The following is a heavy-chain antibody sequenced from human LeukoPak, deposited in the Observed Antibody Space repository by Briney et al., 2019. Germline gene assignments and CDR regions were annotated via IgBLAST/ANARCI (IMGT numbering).Heavy chain of an antibody. D-gene: IGHD2-21*02. CDR1: GYTFTGYY. J-gene: IGHJ4*02. CDR3: ARDIVVVTATYFDY. Sequence: ASVKVSCKASGYTFTGYYMHWVRQAPGQGLEWMGWINPNSGGTNYAQKFQGRVTMTRDTSISTAYTELSRLRSDDTAVYYCARDIVVVTATYFDYWGQGTLVTVSS. CDR2: INPNSGGT. V-gene: IGHV1-2*02.